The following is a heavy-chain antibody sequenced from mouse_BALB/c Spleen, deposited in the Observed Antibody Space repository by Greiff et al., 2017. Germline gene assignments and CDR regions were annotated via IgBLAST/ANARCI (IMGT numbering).Heavy chain of an antibody. CDR1: GYTFTSYT. CDR3: AREGYDRFPLAD. D-gene: IGHD2-2*01. J-gene: IGHJ3*01. Sequence: QVQLQQSGAELARPGASVKMSCKASGYTFTSYTMHWVKQRPGQGLEWIGYINPSSGYTNYNQKFKDKATLTVDNSSSTAYMELRSLTSEDSAVYYCAREGYDRFPLADWGQGTLVTVSA. CDR2: INPSSGYT. V-gene: IGHV1-4*01.